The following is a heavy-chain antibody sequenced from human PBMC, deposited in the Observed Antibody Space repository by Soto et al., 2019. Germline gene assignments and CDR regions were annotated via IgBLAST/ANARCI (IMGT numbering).Heavy chain of an antibody. CDR2: IIPIFGTA. CDR3: ARSTTVTTLYYYYYYMDV. D-gene: IGHD4-4*01. Sequence: GASVKVSCKASGGTFSSYAISWVRQAPGQGLEWMGGIIPIFGTANYAQKFQGRVTITADESTSTAYMELSSLRSEDTAVYYCARSTTVTTLYYYYYYMDVWGKGTTVTVSS. CDR1: GGTFSSYA. J-gene: IGHJ6*03. V-gene: IGHV1-69*13.